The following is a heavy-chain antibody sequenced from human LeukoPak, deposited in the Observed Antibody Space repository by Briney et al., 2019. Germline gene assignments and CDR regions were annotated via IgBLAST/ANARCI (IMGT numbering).Heavy chain of an antibody. D-gene: IGHD4-23*01. Sequence: SETLSLTCAVSGGSLSSGGYSWSWIRQPPGKGLEWIGYIYHSGSTYYNPSLKSRVTISVDRSKNQFSLKLSSVTAADTAVYYCARVRLGNHFDYWGQGTLVTVSS. CDR1: GGSLSSGGYS. CDR2: IYHSGST. V-gene: IGHV4-30-2*01. CDR3: ARVRLGNHFDY. J-gene: IGHJ4*02.